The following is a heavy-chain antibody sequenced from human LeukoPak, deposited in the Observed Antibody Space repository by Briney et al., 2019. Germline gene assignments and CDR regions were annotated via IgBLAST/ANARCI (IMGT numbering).Heavy chain of an antibody. CDR1: GFTFSSYG. CDR3: VKDNPLDY. V-gene: IGHV3-30*02. D-gene: IGHD1-14*01. J-gene: IGHJ4*02. Sequence: GRSLRLSCAASGFTFSSYGMLWVRQAPGKGLDWVSFIRYDGNNKLYADSVKGRFTISRDNSKNTLYLHINSLRAEDTAVYYCVKDNPLDYWGQGTLVIVSS. CDR2: IRYDGNNK.